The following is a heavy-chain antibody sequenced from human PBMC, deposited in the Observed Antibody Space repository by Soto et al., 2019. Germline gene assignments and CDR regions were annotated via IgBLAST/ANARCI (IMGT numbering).Heavy chain of an antibody. J-gene: IGHJ4*02. CDR1: GYTITSYN. V-gene: IGHV1-8*01. CDR3: ARQGSQYGSGNYLH. D-gene: IGHD3-10*01. Sequence: QVQLVQSGAEVKKPGASVKVSCKASGYTITSYNINWVRQAPGQGLEWMGWMNPNTGETGSTEKVEGRVSMTRDISEATAYMELSSLTSDDTGVYYCARQGSQYGSGNYLHWGQGTLVTVSS. CDR2: MNPNTGET.